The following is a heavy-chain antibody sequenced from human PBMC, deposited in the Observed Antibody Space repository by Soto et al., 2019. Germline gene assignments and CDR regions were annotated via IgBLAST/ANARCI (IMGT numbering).Heavy chain of an antibody. D-gene: IGHD1-1*01. CDR3: ATGYQLEGGAFDI. Sequence: ASVKVSCKVSGYTLTELSMHWVRQAPGKGLEWMGGFDPEDGETIYAQKFQGRATMTEDTSTDTAYMELSSLRSEDTAVYYCATGYQLEGGAFDIWGQGTMVTVSS. V-gene: IGHV1-24*01. CDR2: FDPEDGET. J-gene: IGHJ3*02. CDR1: GYTLTELS.